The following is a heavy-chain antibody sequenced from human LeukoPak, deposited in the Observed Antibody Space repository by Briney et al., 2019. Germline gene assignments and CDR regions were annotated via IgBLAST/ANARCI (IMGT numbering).Heavy chain of an antibody. CDR1: GFTFSSYG. CDR2: IRYDGSNK. CDR3: ASAGGYCSSTSCFPFDY. Sequence: GGSLRLSCAASGFTFSSYGMHWVRQAPGKGLEWVAFIRYDGSNKYYADSVKGRFTISRDNSKNMLYLQMNSLRAEDTAVYYCASAGGYCSSTSCFPFDYWGQGTLVTVSS. V-gene: IGHV3-30*02. J-gene: IGHJ4*02. D-gene: IGHD2-2*01.